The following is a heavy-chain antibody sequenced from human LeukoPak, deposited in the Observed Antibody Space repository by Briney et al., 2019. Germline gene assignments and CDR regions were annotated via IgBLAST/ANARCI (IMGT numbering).Heavy chain of an antibody. CDR2: ISAYNGNT. D-gene: IGHD3-10*01. Sequence: ASVKVSCKASGYTFTSYGISWVRQAPGQGLEWMGWISAYNGNTNYAQKLQGRVTMTTDTSTSTAYMELRSLRPDDTAVYYCARMGTHYYGSGSYYKMFDPWGQGTLVTVSS. J-gene: IGHJ5*02. V-gene: IGHV1-18*01. CDR1: GYTFTSYG. CDR3: ARMGTHYYGSGSYYKMFDP.